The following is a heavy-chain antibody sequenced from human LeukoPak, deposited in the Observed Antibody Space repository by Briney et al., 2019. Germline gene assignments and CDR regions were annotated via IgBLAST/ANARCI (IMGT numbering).Heavy chain of an antibody. Sequence: SGRSLRLSCAASGFTFSSYGMHWVRQAPGKGLEWVAVIWYDGSNKHYADSVKGRFTISRDNSENTLYLQMNSLRAEDTAVYYCAKDRYTNYVPESWGQGTLVTVSS. CDR2: IWYDGSNK. V-gene: IGHV3-33*06. CDR1: GFTFSSYG. D-gene: IGHD4-11*01. CDR3: AKDRYTNYVPES. J-gene: IGHJ5*02.